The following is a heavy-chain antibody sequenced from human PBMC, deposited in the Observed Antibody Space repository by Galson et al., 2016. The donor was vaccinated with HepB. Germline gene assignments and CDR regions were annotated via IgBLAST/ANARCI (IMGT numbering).Heavy chain of an antibody. D-gene: IGHD6-13*01. J-gene: IGHJ6*04. V-gene: IGHV3-48*04. CDR2: ISSSSNTI. Sequence: SLRLSCAASGFIFSSYSMNWVRQAPGKGLEWLSYISSSSNTIKYADSVKGRFTISRDNARNSLSLQMNSLSAEDTAVYYCARGGIGGFPYYYYYGMDVWGKGTTVTVSS. CDR3: ARGGIGGFPYYYYYGMDV. CDR1: GFIFSSYS.